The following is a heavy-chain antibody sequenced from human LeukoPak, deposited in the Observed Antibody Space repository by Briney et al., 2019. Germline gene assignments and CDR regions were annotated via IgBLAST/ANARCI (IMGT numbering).Heavy chain of an antibody. CDR1: GFTFSSYA. CDR2: ISGSGGGT. V-gene: IGHV3-23*01. J-gene: IGHJ4*02. D-gene: IGHD3-22*01. Sequence: GGSLRLSCAASGFTFSSYAMSWVRQAPGKGLEWFSAISGSGGGTYYADSVKGRFTISRHDSKNTLYLQMNSLRAEDTGVYYCAKAEGITMIVVVITPFDYWGQGTLVTVSS. CDR3: AKAEGITMIVVVITPFDY.